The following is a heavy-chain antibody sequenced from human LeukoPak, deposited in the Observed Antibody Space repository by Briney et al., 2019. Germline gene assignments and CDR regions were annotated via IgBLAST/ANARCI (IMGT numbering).Heavy chain of an antibody. CDR2: ISYDRSNK. V-gene: IGHV3-30-3*01. J-gene: IGHJ6*02. CDR1: GVTFSSYA. Sequence: GGSLRLSCAASGVTFSSYAMHWVRQAPGKGLEWVAVISYDRSNKYYADSVKGRFTISRDNSKNTLYLQMNSLRAEDTAVYYCSYYYGMDVWGQGTTVTVSS. CDR3: SYYYGMDV.